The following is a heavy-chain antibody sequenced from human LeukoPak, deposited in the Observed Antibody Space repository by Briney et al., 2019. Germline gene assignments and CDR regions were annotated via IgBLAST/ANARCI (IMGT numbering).Heavy chain of an antibody. D-gene: IGHD3-22*01. CDR1: GYTFTSYD. CDR3: ARDSYDSSGYSSDFDY. Sequence: ASVKVSCKASGYTFTSYDINWVRQATGQGLEWMGWINPNSGGTNYAQKFQGRATMTRDTSISTAYMELSRLRSDDTAVYYCARDSYDSSGYSSDFDYWGQGTLVTVSS. J-gene: IGHJ4*02. V-gene: IGHV1-2*02. CDR2: INPNSGGT.